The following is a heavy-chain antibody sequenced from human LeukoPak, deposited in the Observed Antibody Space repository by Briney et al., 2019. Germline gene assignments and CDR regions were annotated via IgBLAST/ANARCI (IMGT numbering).Heavy chain of an antibody. CDR3: TRPARNYYYGMDV. CDR1: GFTFSGPA. Sequence: GGSLKLSCAASGFTFSGPAMHWVRQASGKGGEWVGRLRSKANSYATAYAASVKGRFTISRDDSKNTAYLQMNSLKTEDTAVYYCTRPARNYYYGMDVWGQGTTVTVSS. V-gene: IGHV3-73*01. J-gene: IGHJ6*02. CDR2: LRSKANSYAT.